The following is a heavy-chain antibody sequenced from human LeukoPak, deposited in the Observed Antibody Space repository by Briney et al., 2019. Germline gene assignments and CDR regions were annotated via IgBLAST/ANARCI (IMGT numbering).Heavy chain of an antibody. V-gene: IGHV1-2*02. J-gene: IGHJ4*02. CDR1: GYTFTGYY. Sequence: ASVKVSCKASGYTFTGYYMHWVRQAPGQGLEWMGWINPNSGGTNYAQKFQGRVTMTMDTSISTAYMELSRLRSDDTAAYYCARVRRYCSSTSCYVCWGQGTLVTVSS. CDR3: ARVRRYCSSTSCYVC. CDR2: INPNSGGT. D-gene: IGHD2-2*01.